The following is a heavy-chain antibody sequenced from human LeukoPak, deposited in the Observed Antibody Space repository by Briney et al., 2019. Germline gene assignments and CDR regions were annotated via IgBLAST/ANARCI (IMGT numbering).Heavy chain of an antibody. D-gene: IGHD6-6*01. CDR1: GFTFDDYA. CDR3: AKDWSSSSSFFDD. J-gene: IGHJ4*02. Sequence: PGGSLRLSCAASGFTFDDYAMHWVRQAPGKGLEWLSGISWNSGTIAYAHSVRGRFTISRDNAKNSLHLQMNSLRAEDTALYYCAKDWSSSSSFFDDWGQGTLVTVSS. V-gene: IGHV3-9*01. CDR2: ISWNSGTI.